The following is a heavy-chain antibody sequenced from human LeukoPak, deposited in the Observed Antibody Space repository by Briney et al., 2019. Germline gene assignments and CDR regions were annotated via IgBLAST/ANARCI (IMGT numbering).Heavy chain of an antibody. J-gene: IGHJ1*01. CDR3: ARAGNYDFWSGPPAGDFQH. D-gene: IGHD3-3*01. V-gene: IGHV4-34*01. CDR1: GGSFSGYY. Sequence: SETLSLTCAVYGGSFSGYYWSWIRQPPGKGLEWIGEINHSGSTYYNPSLKSRVTISVDTSKNQFSLKLSSVTAADTAVYYCARAGNYDFWSGPPAGDFQHWGQGTLVTVSS. CDR2: INHSGST.